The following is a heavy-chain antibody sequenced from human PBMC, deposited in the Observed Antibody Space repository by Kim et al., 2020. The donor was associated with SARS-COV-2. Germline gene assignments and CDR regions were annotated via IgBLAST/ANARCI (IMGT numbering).Heavy chain of an antibody. J-gene: IGHJ4*02. V-gene: IGHV3-7*01. Sequence: VREQYYVDAMKGRFTISRDNAKNSLYLQMNSLRAEDTAVYYCAVGVAVGYWGQGTLVTVSS. D-gene: IGHD3-16*01. CDR3: AVGVAVGY. CDR2: VREQ.